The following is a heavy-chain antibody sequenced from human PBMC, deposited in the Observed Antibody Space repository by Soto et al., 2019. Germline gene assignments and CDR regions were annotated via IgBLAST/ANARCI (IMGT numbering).Heavy chain of an antibody. CDR2: ISGSGGST. J-gene: IGHJ5*02. CDR3: AKDQYSGYDYSSWFDP. V-gene: IGHV3-23*01. D-gene: IGHD5-12*01. CDR1: GFTFSSYV. Sequence: GGSLRLSCAASGFTFSSYVMSWVRQAPGKGLEWVSAISGSGGSTYYADSVKGRFTISRDNSKNTPYLQMNSLRAEDTAVYYCAKDQYSGYDYSSWFDPWGQGTLVAVSS.